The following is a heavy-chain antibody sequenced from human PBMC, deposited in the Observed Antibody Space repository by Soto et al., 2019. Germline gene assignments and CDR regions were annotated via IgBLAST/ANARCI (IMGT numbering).Heavy chain of an antibody. D-gene: IGHD2-15*01. CDR1: GGSIGSGYYY. CDR2: IYYSGTS. CDR3: VRVGGGQSSYFYGLDI. Sequence: QVQLQESGPGLVKPSQTLSLTCIVSGGSIGSGYYYWDWIRQTPGKGLEWIGYIYYSGTSYYNPSPKSRGTLSVDPSKGQFAMKVYSVTAADTAVYYGVRVGGGQSSYFYGLDIWGQGTTVTVS. J-gene: IGHJ6*02. V-gene: IGHV4-30-4*01.